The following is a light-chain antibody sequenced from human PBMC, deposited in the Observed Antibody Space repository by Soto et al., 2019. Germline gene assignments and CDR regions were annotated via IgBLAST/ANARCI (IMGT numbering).Light chain of an antibody. CDR3: CSYGGSRAV. Sequence: QSALTQPASVSGSPGQSITISCTGTSSDVGSHNLVSWYQQHPGQAHKLMIYEVSKRPLGVSARFSASKSGNTASLTISGLHAEEEADDYCCSYGGSRAVFGGGTQLTVL. V-gene: IGLV2-23*02. J-gene: IGLJ7*01. CDR2: EVS. CDR1: SSDVGSHNL.